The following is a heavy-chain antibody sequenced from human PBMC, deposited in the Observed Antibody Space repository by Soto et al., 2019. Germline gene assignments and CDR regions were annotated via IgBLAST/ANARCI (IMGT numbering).Heavy chain of an antibody. Sequence: GGSLRLSCAASGFTFSSYAMHWVRQAPGKGLEWVAVISYDGSNKYYADSVKGRFTISRDNSKNTLYLQMNSLRAEDTAVYYCARGYCSGGSCSPLLLYYYYGMDVWGQGTTVTVSS. D-gene: IGHD2-15*01. V-gene: IGHV3-30-3*01. CDR1: GFTFSSYA. CDR2: ISYDGSNK. J-gene: IGHJ6*02. CDR3: ARGYCSGGSCSPLLLYYYYGMDV.